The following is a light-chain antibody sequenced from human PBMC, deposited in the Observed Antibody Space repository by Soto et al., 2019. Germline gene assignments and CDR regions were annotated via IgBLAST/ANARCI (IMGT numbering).Light chain of an antibody. CDR1: SSDVGGYIS. CDR3: SSYTTSSSYV. J-gene: IGLJ1*01. V-gene: IGLV2-14*01. Sequence: QSVLTQPASVSGSPGQSITISCTGTSSDVGGYISVSWYQQHPGKAPKLMIYDVTSRPSGVSYRFSGSKSGNTASLTISGLQAEDEADYYCSSYTTSSSYVFGTGTKVTVL. CDR2: DVT.